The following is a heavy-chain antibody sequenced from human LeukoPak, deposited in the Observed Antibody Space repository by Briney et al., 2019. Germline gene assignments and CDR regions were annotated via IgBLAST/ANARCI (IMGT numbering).Heavy chain of an antibody. Sequence: PSETLSLTCTVSGGSITSYYWNWIRQPAGKGLEWIGRIYSSGSTDYNPSLKSRVTMSVDTSKNQFSLSLSSVTAADSAVYYCARARGRLLLVDYWGHGTLVTVSS. J-gene: IGHJ4*01. CDR3: ARARGRLLLVDY. D-gene: IGHD2-15*01. CDR1: GGSITSYY. CDR2: IYSSGST. V-gene: IGHV4-4*07.